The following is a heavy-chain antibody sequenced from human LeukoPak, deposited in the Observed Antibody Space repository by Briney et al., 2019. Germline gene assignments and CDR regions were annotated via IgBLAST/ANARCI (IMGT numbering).Heavy chain of an antibody. V-gene: IGHV3-48*03. D-gene: IGHD6-13*01. J-gene: IGHJ6*03. CDR2: ISSSGSTI. CDR1: GFTFSSYE. CDR3: AKDATPALGTVYMDV. Sequence: GGSLRLSCAASGFTFSSYEMNWVRQAPGKGLEWVSYISSSGSTIYYADSVEGRFTISRDNDKNSVYLQMNSLRAEDTAVYYCAKDATPALGTVYMDVWGEGTTVTISS.